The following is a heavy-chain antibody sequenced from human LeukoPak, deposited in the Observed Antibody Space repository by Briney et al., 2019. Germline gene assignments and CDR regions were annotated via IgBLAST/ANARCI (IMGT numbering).Heavy chain of an antibody. Sequence: PGGSLGLSCAASGVTFSSYAMHWVRQAPGKGLEWVAVISYDGSNKYYADSVKGRFTISRDNSKNTLYLQMNSLRAGDTAVYYCAREGIAAAGKKRGAFDYWGQGTLVTVSS. CDR3: AREGIAAAGKKRGAFDY. CDR1: GVTFSSYA. J-gene: IGHJ4*02. V-gene: IGHV3-30-3*01. CDR2: ISYDGSNK. D-gene: IGHD6-13*01.